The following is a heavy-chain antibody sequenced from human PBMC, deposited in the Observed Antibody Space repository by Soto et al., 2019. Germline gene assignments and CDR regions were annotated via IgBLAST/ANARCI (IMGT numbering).Heavy chain of an antibody. CDR3: ARIGPQLLNYYYYGMDV. V-gene: IGHV1-3*01. J-gene: IGHJ6*02. Sequence: ASVKVSCKASGYTFTSSAMHWVRQAPGQRLEWMGWINAGNGNTKYSQKFQGRVTITRDTSASTAYMELSSLRSEDTAVYYCARIGPQLLNYYYYGMDVWGQGTTVTVSS. CDR1: GYTFTSSA. D-gene: IGHD2-2*01. CDR2: INAGNGNT.